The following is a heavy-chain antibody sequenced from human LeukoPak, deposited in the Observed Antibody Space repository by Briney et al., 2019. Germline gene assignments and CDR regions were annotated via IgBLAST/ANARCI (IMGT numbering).Heavy chain of an antibody. CDR2: INHSGST. V-gene: IGHV4-34*01. J-gene: IGHJ3*02. Sequence: SETPSLTCAVYGGSFSGYYWSWIRQPPGKGLEWIGEINHSGSTNYNPSLKSRVTISVDTSKNQFSLKLSSVTAADTAVYYCARRTTVTTASGAFDIWGQGTMVTVSS. CDR1: GGSFSGYY. D-gene: IGHD4-17*01. CDR3: ARRTTVTTASGAFDI.